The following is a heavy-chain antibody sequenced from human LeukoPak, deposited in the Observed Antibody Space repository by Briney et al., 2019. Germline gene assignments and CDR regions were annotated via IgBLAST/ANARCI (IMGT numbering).Heavy chain of an antibody. CDR2: INHSGST. J-gene: IGHJ1*01. Sequence: PSETLSLTCAVYGGSFSGYYWSWIRQPPGKGLEWIGEINHSGSTNYNPSLKSRVTISVDTSKNQFSLKLSSVTAADTAVYYCARGGISGYFQHWRQGTLVTVSS. D-gene: IGHD6-19*01. V-gene: IGHV4-34*01. CDR3: ARGGISGYFQH. CDR1: GGSFSGYY.